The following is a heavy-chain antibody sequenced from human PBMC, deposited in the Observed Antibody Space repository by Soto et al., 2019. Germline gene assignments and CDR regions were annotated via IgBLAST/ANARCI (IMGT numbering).Heavy chain of an antibody. CDR1: GYTFTSYG. D-gene: IGHD5-18*01. Sequence: QVPLVQSGAEVKKPGASVKVSCKASGYTFTSYGIHWVRQAPGQGLEWMGWISADNGNTNYAQKLQGRVTMTTDTSTSTANIELRSMRSDDTAVYFCARVGSPGIQRWSVEAYFDYWGQGTLVTVSS. CDR2: ISADNGNT. J-gene: IGHJ4*02. V-gene: IGHV1-18*01. CDR3: ARVGSPGIQRWSVEAYFDY.